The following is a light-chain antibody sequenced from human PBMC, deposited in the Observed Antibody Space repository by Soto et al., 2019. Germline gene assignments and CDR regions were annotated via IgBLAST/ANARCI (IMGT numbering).Light chain of an antibody. V-gene: IGKV3-15*01. CDR3: QQFGDWPS. CDR2: GAS. Sequence: EIVLTQSPGTLSLSPGERATLSCRASQSVSSRYLAWYQQKPGQAPRLLIYGASTRATGIPARFSGSGSGTEFTLTISSLQSEDFAVYYCQQFGDWPSFGLGTKVDIK. J-gene: IGKJ1*01. CDR1: QSVSSRY.